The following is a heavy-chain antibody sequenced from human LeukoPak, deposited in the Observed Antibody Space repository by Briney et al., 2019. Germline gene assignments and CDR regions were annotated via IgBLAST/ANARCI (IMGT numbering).Heavy chain of an antibody. D-gene: IGHD3/OR15-3a*01. CDR1: GVSISSSNYY. Sequence: SETLSLTCIVSGVSISSSNYYWGWIRQPPGKGLEWIGSIYYSGNTYYNASLKSQVSISIDTSKNQFSLRLTSVTAADTAVYYCARQTGSGLFILPGGQGTLVTVSS. J-gene: IGHJ4*02. CDR2: IYYSGNT. V-gene: IGHV4-39*01. CDR3: ARQTGSGLFILP.